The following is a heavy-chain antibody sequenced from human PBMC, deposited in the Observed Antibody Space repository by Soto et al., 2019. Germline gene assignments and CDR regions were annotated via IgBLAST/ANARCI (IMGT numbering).Heavy chain of an antibody. Sequence: GGSLRLSCVASGLTFSSEWMNWVRQAPGRGLEWVSYINSGSTATLYADSVKGRVTISRDNSKNSVYLEMNSLRDDDTAVYYCARDEEGDREFDYWGQGTLVTVSS. J-gene: IGHJ4*02. V-gene: IGHV3-48*02. CDR2: INSGSTAT. CDR1: GLTFSSEW. CDR3: ARDEEGDREFDY. D-gene: IGHD2-21*02.